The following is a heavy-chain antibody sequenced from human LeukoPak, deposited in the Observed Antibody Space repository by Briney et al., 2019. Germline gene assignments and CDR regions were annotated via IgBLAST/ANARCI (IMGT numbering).Heavy chain of an antibody. D-gene: IGHD3-9*01. J-gene: IGHJ3*02. CDR2: IYYSGST. CDR3: ARGNYDILTGYYPAYAFDI. Sequence: SETLSLTCTVSGGSISSSSYYWGWIRQPPGKGLEWIGSIYYSGSTYYNPSLKSRVTISVDTSKNQFSLKLSSVTAADTAVYYCARGNYDILTGYYPAYAFDIWGQGTMVTVSS. V-gene: IGHV4-39*01. CDR1: GGSISSSSYY.